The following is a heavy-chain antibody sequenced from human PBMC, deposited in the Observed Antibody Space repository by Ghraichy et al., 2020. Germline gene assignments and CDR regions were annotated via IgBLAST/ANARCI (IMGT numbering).Heavy chain of an antibody. CDR3: ARASLELGYCSGGSCPRYFDL. Sequence: SETLSLTCTVSDGSISSSSYYWGWIRQPPGKGLEWIGNIYYSGSTYYNPSLKSRVTISVDTSKNQFSLKLSSVTAADTAVYYCARASLELGYCSGGSCPRYFDLWGRVTLVTVSS. CDR1: DGSISSSSYY. V-gene: IGHV4-39*01. D-gene: IGHD2-15*01. J-gene: IGHJ2*01. CDR2: IYYSGST.